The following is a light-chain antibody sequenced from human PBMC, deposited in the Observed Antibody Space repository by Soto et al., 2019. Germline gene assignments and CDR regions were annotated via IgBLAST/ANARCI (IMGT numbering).Light chain of an antibody. CDR3: QSYDTSLRWV. V-gene: IGLV1-40*01. CDR2: ANT. Sequence: QSVLTQPPSVSGAPGQRVTISCIGSSSNIGAGFDVNWYQQLPGTAPKLLIYANTNRPSGVPDRFSGSKSGTSASLAITGLQAEDEAYYSCQSYDTSLRWVFAGGTQLTVL. CDR1: SSNIGAGFD. J-gene: IGLJ2*01.